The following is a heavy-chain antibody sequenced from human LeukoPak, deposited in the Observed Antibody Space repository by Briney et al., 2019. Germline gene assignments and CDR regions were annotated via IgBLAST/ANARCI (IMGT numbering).Heavy chain of an antibody. CDR1: GGSFSSYY. V-gene: IGHV4-59*08. Sequence: KPSETLSLTCAVYGGSFSSYYWSWIRQPPGKGLEWIGYIYYSGSTNYNPSLKSRVTISVDTSKNQFSLKLSSVTAADTAVYYCARLTYSGSYCFDYWGQGTLVTVSS. D-gene: IGHD1-26*01. CDR2: IYYSGST. CDR3: ARLTYSGSYCFDY. J-gene: IGHJ4*02.